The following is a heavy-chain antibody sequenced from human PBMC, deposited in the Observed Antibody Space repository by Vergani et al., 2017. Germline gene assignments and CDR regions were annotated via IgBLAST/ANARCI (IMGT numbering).Heavy chain of an antibody. CDR2: INHSGST. J-gene: IGHJ2*01. CDR1: GGSISSGGYY. CDR3: ARGRRQWLGYWYFDL. D-gene: IGHD6-19*01. Sequence: QVQLQESGPGLVKPSQTLSLTCTVSGGSISSGGYYWSWIRQPPGKGLEWIGEINHSGSTNYNPSLKSRVTISVDTSKNQFSLKLSAVNAADTAVYYCARGRRQWLGYWYFDLWGRGTLVTVSS. V-gene: IGHV4-31*03.